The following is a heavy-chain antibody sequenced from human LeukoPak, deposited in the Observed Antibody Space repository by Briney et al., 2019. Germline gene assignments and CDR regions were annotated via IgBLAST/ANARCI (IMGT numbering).Heavy chain of an antibody. CDR3: TTDYYDYVWGSYRPDY. Sequence: GRSLRLSCAASGFTFSSYAMHWVRQAPGKGLEWVAVISYDGSNKYYADSVKGRFTISRDNSKNTLYLQMNSLKTEDTAVYYCTTDYYDYVWGSYRPDYWGQGTLVTVSS. D-gene: IGHD3-16*02. V-gene: IGHV3-30*04. CDR2: ISYDGSNK. CDR1: GFTFSSYA. J-gene: IGHJ4*02.